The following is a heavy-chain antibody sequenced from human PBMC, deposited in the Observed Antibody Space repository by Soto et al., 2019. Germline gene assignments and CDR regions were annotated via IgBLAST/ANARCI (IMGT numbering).Heavy chain of an antibody. D-gene: IGHD5-18*01. J-gene: IGHJ1*01. V-gene: IGHV4-59*06. CDR1: GGSFSSYY. CDR3: VAQRNTAPDSAEYSQH. CDR2: IYYSATP. Sequence: SYTLVLTPTVSGGSFSSYYSSRLPQPAGQALEWHGPIYYSATPYYNPSLKRRLTLSLHPAKHQYPQTSSSVTAADTAVYYCVAQRNTAPDSAEYSQHWGQGTLVTVSS.